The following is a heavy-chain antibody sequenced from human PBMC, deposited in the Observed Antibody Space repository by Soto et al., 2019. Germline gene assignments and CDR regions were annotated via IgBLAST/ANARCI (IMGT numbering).Heavy chain of an antibody. J-gene: IGHJ6*02. CDR1: GFTFDDYA. V-gene: IGHV3-9*01. CDR2: ISWNSGSI. D-gene: IGHD6-19*01. Sequence: LRLSCAASGFTFDDYAMHWVRQAPGKGLEWVSGISWNSGSIGYADPVKGRFTISRDNAKNSLYLQMNSLRAEDTALYYCAKETKQWLARGGLGVWGQGTTVTVSS. CDR3: AKETKQWLARGGLGV.